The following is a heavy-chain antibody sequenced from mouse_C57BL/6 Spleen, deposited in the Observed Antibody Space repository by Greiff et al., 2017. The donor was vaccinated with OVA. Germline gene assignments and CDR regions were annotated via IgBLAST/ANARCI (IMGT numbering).Heavy chain of an antibody. CDR1: GFTFSDYY. CDR2: INYDGSST. J-gene: IGHJ1*03. V-gene: IGHV5-16*01. D-gene: IGHD1-1*01. Sequence: EVMLVESEGGLVQPGSSMKLSCTASGFTFSDYYMAWVRQVPEKGLEWVANINYDGSSTYYLDSLKSRFIISRDNAKNILYLQMSSLKSEDTATYYCARLYYYGSDWYFDVWGTGTTVTVSS. CDR3: ARLYYYGSDWYFDV.